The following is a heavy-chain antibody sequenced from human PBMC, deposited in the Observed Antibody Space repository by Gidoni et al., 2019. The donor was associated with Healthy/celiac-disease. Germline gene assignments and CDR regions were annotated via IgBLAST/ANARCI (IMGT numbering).Heavy chain of an antibody. J-gene: IGHJ4*02. CDR3: ARGAGVRRFDY. Sequence: QVQLQQWGAGLLKPSETLSLTCAVHGGSFSGYYWSWIRQPPGKGLEWIGEINHSGSTNYNPSLKSRVTISVDTSKNQFSLKLSSVTAADTAVYYCARGAGVRRFDYWGQGTLVTVSS. D-gene: IGHD6-19*01. CDR1: GGSFSGYY. V-gene: IGHV4-34*01. CDR2: INHSGST.